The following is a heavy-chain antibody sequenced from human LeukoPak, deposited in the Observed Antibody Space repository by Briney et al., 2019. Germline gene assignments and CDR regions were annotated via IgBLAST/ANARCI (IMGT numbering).Heavy chain of an antibody. CDR3: AKAGRLHAVAGWIDY. J-gene: IGHJ4*02. CDR2: IGGGATR. D-gene: IGHD6-19*01. Sequence: GGSLRLSCAASGFTFSNYVMSWVRQAPGKGLEWVSAIGGGATRYYADYVKGRFTISRDNSKNTLSLQMDSLRAEDTAIYYCAKAGRLHAVAGWIDYWGQGTLVTVS. CDR1: GFTFSNYV. V-gene: IGHV3-23*01.